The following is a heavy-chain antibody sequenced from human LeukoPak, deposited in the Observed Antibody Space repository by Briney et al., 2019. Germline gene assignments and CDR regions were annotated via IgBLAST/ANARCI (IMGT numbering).Heavy chain of an antibody. Sequence: ASVKVSCTASGYTFTGHFMHWVRQAPGQGLEWMGWIEPKSGGTHYGHKFQGRVTMTRDTSMSTAYMELSRLKADDTAVYYCARVMGVVPTAIPTVDSWGQGTLVTVSS. CDR3: ARVMGVVPTAIPTVDS. D-gene: IGHD2-2*02. CDR2: IEPKSGGT. V-gene: IGHV1-2*02. J-gene: IGHJ4*02. CDR1: GYTFTGHF.